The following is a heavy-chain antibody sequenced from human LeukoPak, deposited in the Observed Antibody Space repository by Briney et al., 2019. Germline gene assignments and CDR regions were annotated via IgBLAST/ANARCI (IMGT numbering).Heavy chain of an antibody. CDR3: TRPLAGDGTAAAQFAS. V-gene: IGHV1-2*02. CDR2: INPNNGGT. Sequence: ASVKVSCKASGYTFTGDYICWVRQAPGQGLEWMGWINPNNGGTKYAQKFQGRVTMTRDTSISTAYMELRRLTSDDTAVYYCTRPLAGDGTAAAQFASWGQGTLVTVSS. J-gene: IGHJ4*02. CDR1: GYTFTGDY. D-gene: IGHD6-13*01.